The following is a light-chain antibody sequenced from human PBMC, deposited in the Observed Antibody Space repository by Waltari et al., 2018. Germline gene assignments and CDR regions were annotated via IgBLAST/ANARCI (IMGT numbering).Light chain of an antibody. CDR2: VNSDGSH. J-gene: IGLJ3*02. Sequence: QLVVTQSPSASAPLGASVKLTCTLSSGHSSNVIAWLQQRPEKGPRYLMKVNSDGSHSKGDEIPDRFSGSSSGAERYLTISSHQSDDEADYYCETGGHGTWVFGGGTKLTVL. V-gene: IGLV4-69*01. CDR1: SGHSSNV. CDR3: ETGGHGTWV.